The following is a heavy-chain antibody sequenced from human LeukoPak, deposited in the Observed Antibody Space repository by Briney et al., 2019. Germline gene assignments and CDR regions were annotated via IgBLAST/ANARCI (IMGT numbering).Heavy chain of an antibody. V-gene: IGHV4-30-2*01. CDR3: ARGGYSWYDD. CDR1: GGSISSGGYS. CDR2: VSHSGST. J-gene: IGHJ5*02. Sequence: SQTLSLTCAVSGGSISSGGYSWSWIRQPPGEGLEWIGYVSHSGSTYYNPSLKSRVTISVDRSKNQFSLNLSSVTAADTAVYYCARGGYSWYDDWGQGTLVTISS.